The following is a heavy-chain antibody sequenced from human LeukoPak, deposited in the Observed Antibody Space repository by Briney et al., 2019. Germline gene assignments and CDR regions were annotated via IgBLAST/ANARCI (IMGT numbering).Heavy chain of an antibody. V-gene: IGHV3-21*01. D-gene: IGHD6-13*01. J-gene: IGHJ4*02. CDR1: GFTFSSYS. CDR2: ISSSSSYI. Sequence: SGGSLRLSCAASGFTFSSYSMTWVRQAPGKGLEWVSSISSSSSYIYYADSVKGRFTISRDNAKNSLYLQMNSLRAEDTAVYYCARGGAAAGTDEVDYWGQGTLVAVSS. CDR3: ARGGAAAGTDEVDY.